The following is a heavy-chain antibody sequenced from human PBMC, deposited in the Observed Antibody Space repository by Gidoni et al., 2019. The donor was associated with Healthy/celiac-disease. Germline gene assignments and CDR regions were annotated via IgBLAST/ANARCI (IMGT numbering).Heavy chain of an antibody. V-gene: IGHV4-34*01. CDR2: INHSGST. CDR1: GGSFSGYY. Sequence: QVQLQQWGAGLLKPSETLSLTCAVYGGSFSGYYWSWIRPPPGKGLAWIGEINHSGSTNYNPSLKSRVTISVDTSKNQFSLKLSSVTAADTAVYYCARVSQLVVPRGAFDIWGQGTMVTVSS. J-gene: IGHJ3*02. D-gene: IGHD6-6*01. CDR3: ARVSQLVVPRGAFDI.